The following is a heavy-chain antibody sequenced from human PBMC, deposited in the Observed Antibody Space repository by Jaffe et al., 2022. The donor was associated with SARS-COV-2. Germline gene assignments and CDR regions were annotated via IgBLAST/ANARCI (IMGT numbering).Heavy chain of an antibody. V-gene: IGHV3-11*01. D-gene: IGHD6-19*01. CDR3: ARGPRSGWHLYN. Sequence: QVQLVESGGGLVKPGGSLRLSCAASGFTFSDYYMSWIRQAPGKGLEWVSYITSSGSTTYYADSVRGRFTISRDNAKDSLFLQMNSLRGEDTAVYYCARGPRSGWHLYNWGQGTLVTVSS. J-gene: IGHJ4*02. CDR1: GFTFSDYY. CDR2: ITSSGSTT.